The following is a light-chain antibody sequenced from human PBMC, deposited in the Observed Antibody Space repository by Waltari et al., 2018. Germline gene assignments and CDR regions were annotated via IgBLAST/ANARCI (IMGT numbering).Light chain of an antibody. CDR1: NIGSKS. J-gene: IGLJ3*02. CDR3: QVWDSSSDHWV. V-gene: IGLV3-21*02. CDR2: DDS. Sequence: SYVLTQPPSVSVAPGQTARITCGGNNIGSKSVHWYQQKPGQAPVLVVYDDSDRPSGISDRFSGSNAGNTATLTISRVEAGDEADYYCQVWDSSSDHWVFGGGTKLTVL.